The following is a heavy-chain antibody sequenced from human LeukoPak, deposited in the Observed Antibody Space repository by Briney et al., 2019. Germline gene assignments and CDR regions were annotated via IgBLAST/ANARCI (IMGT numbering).Heavy chain of an antibody. Sequence: GGSLRLSCAASGSTLSSYAMTWVRQAPGKGLEWVSAISSSGGSTYYADSVKGRFTISRDNSNNTIFMQMNSLRAEDTAVYYCAKEYYDSGGYSYAFDIWGQGTMVTVSS. V-gene: IGHV3-23*01. CDR1: GSTLSSYA. CDR2: ISSSGGST. CDR3: AKEYYDSGGYSYAFDI. D-gene: IGHD3-22*01. J-gene: IGHJ3*02.